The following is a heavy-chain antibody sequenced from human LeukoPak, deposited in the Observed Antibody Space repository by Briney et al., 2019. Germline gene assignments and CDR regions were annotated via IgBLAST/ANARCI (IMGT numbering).Heavy chain of an antibody. D-gene: IGHD6-13*01. CDR2: IKQDESKR. CDR3: AKDGNPYSSSWSSFDY. Sequence: PGGSLRLSCAASGFTFSNHWMSWVRQAPGKGLEWVANIKQDESKRYYVDSVKGRFTISRDNAKNSLYLQMNSLRAEDMALYYCAKDGNPYSSSWSSFDYWGQGTLVTVSS. CDR1: GFTFSNHW. J-gene: IGHJ4*02. V-gene: IGHV3-7*03.